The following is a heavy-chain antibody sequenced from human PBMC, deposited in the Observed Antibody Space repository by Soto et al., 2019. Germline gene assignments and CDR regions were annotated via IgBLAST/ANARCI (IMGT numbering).Heavy chain of an antibody. CDR2: VDPSDSYT. V-gene: IGHV5-10-1*01. CDR1: GYSFTSYW. D-gene: IGHD2-15*01. Sequence: PGESLKISCKGSGYSFTSYWISWVRQMPGKGLEWMGRVDPSDSYTNYSPSFQGHVTISADKSIRTAYLQWSSLKASDTALYYCARWIVVVPAGTSAGPVSGCSAGRCYYPTKAYGLDVWGQGTTVTVSS. J-gene: IGHJ6*02. CDR3: ARWIVVVPAGTSAGPVSGCSAGRCYYPTKAYGLDV.